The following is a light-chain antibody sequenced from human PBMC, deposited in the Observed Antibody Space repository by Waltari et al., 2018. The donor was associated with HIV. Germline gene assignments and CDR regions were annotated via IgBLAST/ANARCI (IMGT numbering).Light chain of an antibody. V-gene: IGKV4-1*01. J-gene: IGKJ3*01. Sequence: NCKSSQSVLYSSNNKNYLAWYQQKPGQPPKLLIYWASTRESGVPDRFSGSGSGTDFTLTISSLQAEDVAVYYCQQYYSTPPTFGPGTKVDIK. CDR2: WAS. CDR3: QQYYSTPPT. CDR1: QSVLYSSNNKNY.